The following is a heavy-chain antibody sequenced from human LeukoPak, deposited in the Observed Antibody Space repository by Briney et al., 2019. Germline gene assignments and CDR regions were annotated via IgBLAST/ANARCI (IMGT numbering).Heavy chain of an antibody. Sequence: PSQTLSLTCAVSGGSISSGGYSWSWIRQPPGEGLEWIGYIYHSGSTYYNPSLKSRVTISVDRSKNQFSLKLSSVTAADTAVYYCARGYGDYLDYWGQGTLVTVSS. CDR1: GGSISSGGYS. J-gene: IGHJ4*02. D-gene: IGHD4-17*01. CDR3: ARGYGDYLDY. CDR2: IYHSGST. V-gene: IGHV4-30-2*01.